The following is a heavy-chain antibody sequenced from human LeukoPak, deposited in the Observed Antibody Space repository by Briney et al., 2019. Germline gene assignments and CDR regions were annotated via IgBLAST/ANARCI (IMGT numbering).Heavy chain of an antibody. CDR2: IYYSGST. CDR3: ARQSRAVAGTDY. Sequence: SETLSLTCTVSGGSISDYYWSWIRQPPGKGLEWIGYIYYSGSTNYNPSLKSRVTISVDTSKNHFSLKLSSVTAADTAVYYCARQSRAVAGTDYWGQGTLVTVSS. J-gene: IGHJ4*02. CDR1: GGSISDYY. V-gene: IGHV4-59*08. D-gene: IGHD6-19*01.